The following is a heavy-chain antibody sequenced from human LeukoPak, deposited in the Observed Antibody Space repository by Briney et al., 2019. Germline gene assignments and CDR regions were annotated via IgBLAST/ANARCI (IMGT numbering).Heavy chain of an antibody. Sequence: GGSLRLSCAASGFTFSSYGMSWVRQAPGKGLEWVSAISGSGGSTYYADSVKGRFTISRDNSKNTPYLQMNSLRAEDTAVYYCAKDHGAVAGTIRLWYFDLWGRGTLVTVSS. CDR3: AKDHGAVAGTIRLWYFDL. J-gene: IGHJ2*01. CDR2: ISGSGGST. D-gene: IGHD6-19*01. CDR1: GFTFSSYG. V-gene: IGHV3-23*01.